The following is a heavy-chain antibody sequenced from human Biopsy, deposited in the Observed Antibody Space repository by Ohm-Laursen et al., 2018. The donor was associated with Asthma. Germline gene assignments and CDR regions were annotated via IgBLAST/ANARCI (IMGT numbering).Heavy chain of an antibody. CDR1: GDSSNSGGYS. CDR3: ARERMFFYDSSGYGAFDI. Sequence: SDTLSLTCTVSGDSSNSGGYSWTWIRQLPGKGLEWIGYISYTGTTYYNPSLKSRISMTVDTSKIQFSLKLSSVTAADTAIYYCARERMFFYDSSGYGAFDIWGQGTLVTVSS. V-gene: IGHV4-31*03. J-gene: IGHJ3*02. CDR2: ISYTGTT. D-gene: IGHD3-22*01.